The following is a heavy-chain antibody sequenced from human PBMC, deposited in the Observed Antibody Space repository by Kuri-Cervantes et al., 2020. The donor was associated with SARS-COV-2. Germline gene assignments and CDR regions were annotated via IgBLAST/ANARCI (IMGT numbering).Heavy chain of an antibody. Sequence: SETLSLTCAVYGGSFSGYYWSWIRQPPGKGLEWIGEINHSGSTNYNPSLKSRVTISVDTSKNQFSLKLSSVTAADTAVYYCARESLSGDFWSGYYWNHWFDPWGQGTLVTVSS. D-gene: IGHD3-3*01. J-gene: IGHJ5*02. CDR3: ARESLSGDFWSGYYWNHWFDP. V-gene: IGHV4-34*01. CDR1: GGSFSGYY. CDR2: INHSGST.